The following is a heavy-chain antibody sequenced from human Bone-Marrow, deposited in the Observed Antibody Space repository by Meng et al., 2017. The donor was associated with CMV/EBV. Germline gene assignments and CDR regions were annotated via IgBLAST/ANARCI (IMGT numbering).Heavy chain of an antibody. CDR1: GGTFSTYS. Sequence: SVKVSCKASGGTFSTYSITWVRQAPGQGLEWVGGTIPMYGTANYAQKFQGRVTITTDESMNTAYMELTSLTSDDTAVYYCARGHTDCISPACQILYYYYYMAVWGQGNTVNLYS. J-gene: IGHJ6*02. V-gene: IGHV1-69*05. D-gene: IGHD2-2*01. CDR3: ARGHTDCISPACQILYYYYYMAV. CDR2: TIPMYGTA.